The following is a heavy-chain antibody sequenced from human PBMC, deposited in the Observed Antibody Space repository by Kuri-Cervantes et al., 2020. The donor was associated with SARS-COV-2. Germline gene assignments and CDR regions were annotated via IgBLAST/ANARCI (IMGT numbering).Heavy chain of an antibody. CDR2: IKQDGSEK. CDR3: AKDRGYSTGYFDY. CDR1: GFTFSSYW. D-gene: IGHD5-12*01. J-gene: IGHJ4*02. V-gene: IGHV3-7*03. Sequence: GESLKISCAASGFTFSSYWMSLVPQAPGKGLEWVANIKQDGSEKYYVDSVKGRFTISRDNSKNTLYLQMNSLRAEDTAVYYCAKDRGYSTGYFDYWGQGTLVTVSS.